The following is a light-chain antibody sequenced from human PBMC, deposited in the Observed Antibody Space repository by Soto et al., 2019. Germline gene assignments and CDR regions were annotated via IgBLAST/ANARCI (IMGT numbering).Light chain of an antibody. CDR2: EGS. CDR3: SSYTSSSTLDYV. J-gene: IGLJ1*01. Sequence: QSVLTQPASVSGSPGQSIAISCTGTSSDVGSYNSVSWYQQHPGKAPKLMIYEGSKRPSGVSDRFSGPKSGNTASLTISGLQAEDEADYYCSSYTSSSTLDYVFGTGTKVTVL. V-gene: IGLV2-14*02. CDR1: SSDVGSYNS.